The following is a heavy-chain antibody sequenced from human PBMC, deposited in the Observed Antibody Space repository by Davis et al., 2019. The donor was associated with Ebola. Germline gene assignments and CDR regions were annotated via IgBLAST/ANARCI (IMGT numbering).Heavy chain of an antibody. Sequence: PSETLSLTCTVSGGSISGYYWSWIRQPPGKGLEWIGYIYYSGGTKYNPSLNSRVTISLDTSKNHFSLQLTSVTAADTAVYYCAKQAYCTSTRCYPFEYWGQGTLVTVSS. CDR2: IYYSGGT. V-gene: IGHV4-59*08. CDR1: GGSISGYY. D-gene: IGHD2-2*01. CDR3: AKQAYCTSTRCYPFEY. J-gene: IGHJ4*02.